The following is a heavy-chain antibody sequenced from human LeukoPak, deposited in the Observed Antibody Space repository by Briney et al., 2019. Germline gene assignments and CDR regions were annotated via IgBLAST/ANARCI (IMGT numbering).Heavy chain of an antibody. CDR2: INHSGST. CDR3: ARDQGSYYFDY. D-gene: IGHD1-26*01. CDR1: GGSFSGYY. Sequence: SETLSLTCAVYGGSFSGYYWSWIRQPPGKGLEWIGEINHSGSTNYNPSLKSRVTISVDTSKNHFSLKLSSVTAADTAVYYCARDQGSYYFDYWGQGTLVTVSS. J-gene: IGHJ4*02. V-gene: IGHV4-34*01.